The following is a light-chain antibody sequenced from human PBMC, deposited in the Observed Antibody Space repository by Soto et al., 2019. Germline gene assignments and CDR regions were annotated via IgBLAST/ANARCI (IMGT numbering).Light chain of an antibody. J-gene: IGLJ3*02. CDR3: AAWDDSLNAWV. V-gene: IGLV1-44*01. CDR1: NSNIGSNT. Sequence: QSVLTQPPSASGTPGQRVTISCSGSNSNIGSNTVAWYQQLPGTAPKLLMYDNYQRPSGVPDRFSGSKSDTSHSLAISGLHSEDEADYYWAAWDDSLNAWVFGGGTKVTVL. CDR2: DNY.